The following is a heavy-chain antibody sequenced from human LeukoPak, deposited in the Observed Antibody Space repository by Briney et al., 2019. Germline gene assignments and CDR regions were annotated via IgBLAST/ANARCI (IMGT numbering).Heavy chain of an antibody. J-gene: IGHJ4*02. V-gene: IGHV1-2*02. Sequence: ASVKVSCKASGYTFTGYYMHWVRQAPGQGLEWMGWINPNSGGTNYAQKFQGRVTMTRDTSISTAYVELSRLRSDDTAVYYCARAGYYYDSSGYYYNWGQGTLVTVSS. CDR2: INPNSGGT. CDR1: GYTFTGYY. D-gene: IGHD3-22*01. CDR3: ARAGYYYDSSGYYYN.